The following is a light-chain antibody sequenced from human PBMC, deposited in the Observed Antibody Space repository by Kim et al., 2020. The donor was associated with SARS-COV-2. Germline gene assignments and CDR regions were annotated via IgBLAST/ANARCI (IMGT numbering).Light chain of an antibody. CDR2: DVS. CDR3: CSYAGSYKGV. J-gene: IGLJ1*01. V-gene: IGLV2-11*01. Sequence: GQSVTISCTGTSSDVGGYNYVSWYQQHAGKAPKLMIYDVSKRPSGVPDRFSGSKSGNTASLTISGLQAEDEADYYCCSYAGSYKGVFGTGTKVTVL. CDR1: SSDVGGYNY.